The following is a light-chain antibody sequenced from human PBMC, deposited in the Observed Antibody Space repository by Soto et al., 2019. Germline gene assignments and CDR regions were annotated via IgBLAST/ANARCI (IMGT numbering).Light chain of an antibody. CDR1: QSVSSNN. J-gene: IGKJ3*01. V-gene: IGKV3-20*01. CDR3: QQDGRSPFT. CDR2: GAS. Sequence: EIVLTQSPGTLSLSPGERATLSCRASQSVSSNNLAWYQQRPGQAPRVVIYGASTRATGIPERFSGSGYGTDCTLTISRLEPEDFAVYYCQQDGRSPFTFGPGTKVDIK.